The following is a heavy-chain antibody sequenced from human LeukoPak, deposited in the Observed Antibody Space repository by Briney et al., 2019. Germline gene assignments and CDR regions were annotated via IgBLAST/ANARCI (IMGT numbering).Heavy chain of an antibody. CDR3: ARAIVAMGERAPTSLDY. V-gene: IGHV3-21*01. CDR1: GFTFSNAW. CDR2: ISSSSSYI. J-gene: IGHJ4*02. D-gene: IGHD5-12*01. Sequence: PGGSLRLSCAASGFTFSNAWMSWVRQAPGKGLEWVSSISSSSSYIYYADSVKGRFTISRDNAKNSVYLQMNSLRAEDTAVYYCARAIVAMGERAPTSLDYWGQGMLVTVSS.